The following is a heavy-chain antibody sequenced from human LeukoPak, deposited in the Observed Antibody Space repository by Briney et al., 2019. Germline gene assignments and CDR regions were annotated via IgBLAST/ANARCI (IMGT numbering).Heavy chain of an antibody. CDR1: GGSFSGYY. CDR3: ARERFSGWYQRGRYFDY. D-gene: IGHD6-19*01. J-gene: IGHJ4*02. CDR2: INHSGST. Sequence: PSETLSLTCAVYGGSFSGYYWSWIRQPPGKGLEWIGEINHSGSTNYNPSLKSRVTISVDTSKNQFSLKLSSVTAADTAVYYCARERFSGWYQRGRYFDYWGQGTLVTVSS. V-gene: IGHV4-34*01.